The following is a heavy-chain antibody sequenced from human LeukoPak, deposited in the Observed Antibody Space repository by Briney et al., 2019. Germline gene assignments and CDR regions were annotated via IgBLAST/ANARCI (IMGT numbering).Heavy chain of an antibody. CDR2: IYYSGST. V-gene: IGHV4-59*01. Sequence: SETLSLTCTVSGGSISSYYWSWIRQPPGKGLEWTGYIYYSGSTNYNPSLKSRVTISVDTSKNQFSLKLSSVTAADTAVYYCARVDNYGTAFDIWGQGTMVTVSS. D-gene: IGHD4-17*01. CDR3: ARVDNYGTAFDI. CDR1: GGSISSYY. J-gene: IGHJ3*02.